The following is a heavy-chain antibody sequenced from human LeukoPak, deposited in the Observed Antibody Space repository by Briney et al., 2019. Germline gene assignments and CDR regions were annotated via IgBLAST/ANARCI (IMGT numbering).Heavy chain of an antibody. CDR2: IYHSGST. CDR1: GASISSYY. Sequence: PSETLSLTCTVSGASISSYYWSWIRQPPGKGLEWIGSIYHSGSTYYNPSLKSRVTISVDTSKNQFSLKLSSVTAADTAVYYCATSPMVRGVMTYWGQGTLVTVSS. CDR3: ATSPMVRGVMTY. V-gene: IGHV4-59*04. J-gene: IGHJ4*02. D-gene: IGHD3-10*01.